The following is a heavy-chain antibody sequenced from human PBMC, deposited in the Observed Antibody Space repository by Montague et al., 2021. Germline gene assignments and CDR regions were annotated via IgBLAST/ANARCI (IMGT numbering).Heavy chain of an antibody. CDR1: GGYFNSCY. J-gene: IGHJ5*02. Sequence: SETLSLTCTVYGGYFNSCYWSWIRQPPGKGLEWIGYINHRGNTKYNPSLKSRVTISVDTSKNQFSLKLSSVTAADTAVYYCARDLHQSYVKWFDHWGQGTLVTVSS. V-gene: IGHV4-4*08. CDR2: INHRGNT. D-gene: IGHD1-26*01. CDR3: ARDLHQSYVKWFDH.